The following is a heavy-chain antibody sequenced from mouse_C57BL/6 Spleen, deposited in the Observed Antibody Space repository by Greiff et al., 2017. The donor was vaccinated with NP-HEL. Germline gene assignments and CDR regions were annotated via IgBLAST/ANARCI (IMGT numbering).Heavy chain of an antibody. J-gene: IGHJ3*01. CDR2: IDPEDGDT. D-gene: IGHD2-5*01. Sequence: VQLQQSGAELVRPGASVKLSCTASGFNIKDYYMHWVKQRPEQGLEWIGRIDPEDGDTEYAPKFQGKATITADTSSNTAYLQLSSLTSEDTAVYYCTPPYYSNPWFAYWGQGTLVTVSA. V-gene: IGHV14-1*01. CDR1: GFNIKDYY. CDR3: TPPYYSNPWFAY.